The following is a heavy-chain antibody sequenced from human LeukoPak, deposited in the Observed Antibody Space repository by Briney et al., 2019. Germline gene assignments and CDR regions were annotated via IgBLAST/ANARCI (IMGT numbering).Heavy chain of an antibody. CDR2: MYYSGST. CDR3: ARVGDYALKD. Sequence: PSETLSLACTVSGGSISSSRYYWGWIRQPPGKGLEWIGSMYYSGSTYYNPSLKSRVTISVDTSKNQFSLKLSSVTAADTAVYYCARVGDYALKDWGQGTLVTVSP. J-gene: IGHJ4*02. V-gene: IGHV4-39*07. CDR1: GGSISSSRYY. D-gene: IGHD3-16*01.